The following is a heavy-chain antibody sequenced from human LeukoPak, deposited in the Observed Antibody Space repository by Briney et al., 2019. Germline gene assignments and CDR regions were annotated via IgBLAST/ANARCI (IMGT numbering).Heavy chain of an antibody. CDR3: ARGGSYALDAFDV. CDR2: TKQDGSEK. V-gene: IGHV3-7*05. Sequence: AGGSLRLSCAASGFTLSRYWMSWVRQAPGKGLEWVANTKQDGSEKYYVDSVRGRFTTSRDNAKNSLHLQMNSLRAEDTAVFYCARGGSYALDAFDVWGQGTMVTVSS. J-gene: IGHJ3*01. D-gene: IGHD3-16*01. CDR1: GFTLSRYW.